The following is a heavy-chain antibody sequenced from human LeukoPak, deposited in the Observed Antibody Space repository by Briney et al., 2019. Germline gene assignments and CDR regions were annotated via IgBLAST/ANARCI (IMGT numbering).Heavy chain of an antibody. CDR3: ARGRYYDSSGYKRPFDY. J-gene: IGHJ4*02. D-gene: IGHD3-22*01. CDR1: GGSISSSSYY. V-gene: IGHV4-39*07. Sequence: SETLSLTCTVSGGSISSSSYYWGWIRQPPGTGLEWIGSIYYSGSTYYNPSLKSRVTISVDTSKNQFSLKLSSVTAADTAVYYCARGRYYDSSGYKRPFDYWGQGTLVTVSS. CDR2: IYYSGST.